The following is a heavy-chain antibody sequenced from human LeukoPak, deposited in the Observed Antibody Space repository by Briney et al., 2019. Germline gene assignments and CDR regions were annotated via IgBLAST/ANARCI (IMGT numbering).Heavy chain of an antibody. J-gene: IGHJ6*03. CDR2: IYYSGST. CDR1: GGSISSSSYY. CDR3: SGSYLYYYYYYMNV. V-gene: IGHV4-39*07. Sequence: SETLSLTCTVSGGSISSSSYYWGWIRQPPGKGLEWIGSIYYSGSTYYNPSLKSRVTISVDTSKNQISLKLSSVTAADTAVYYCSGSYLYYYYYYMNVWGKGTTVTISS. D-gene: IGHD1-26*01.